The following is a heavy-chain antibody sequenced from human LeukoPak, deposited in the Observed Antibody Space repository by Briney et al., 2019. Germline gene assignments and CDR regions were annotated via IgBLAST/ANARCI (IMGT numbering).Heavy chain of an antibody. CDR3: ARVGYDILTGNKYYFDY. J-gene: IGHJ4*02. CDR1: GGSISSGGYY. CDR2: IYYSGST. Sequence: SETLSLTCTVSGGSISSGGYYWSWIRQHPGKGLEWIGYIYYSGSTYYNPSLKSRVTISVDTSKNQFSLKLSSVTAADTAVYYCARVGYDILTGNKYYFDYWGQGTLVTVSS. V-gene: IGHV4-31*03. D-gene: IGHD3-9*01.